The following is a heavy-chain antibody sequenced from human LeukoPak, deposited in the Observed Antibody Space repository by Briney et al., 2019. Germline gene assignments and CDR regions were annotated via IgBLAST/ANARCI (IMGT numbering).Heavy chain of an antibody. V-gene: IGHV1-2*06. J-gene: IGHJ5*02. CDR3: ARGYCSGGSCYSVENWFDP. Sequence: ASVKVSCKAPGYTFTGYYMHWVRQAPGQGLEWMGRINPNSGGTNYAQKFQGRVTMTRDTSISTAYMELSRLRSDDTAVYYCARGYCSGGSCYSVENWFDPWGQGTLVTVSS. D-gene: IGHD2-15*01. CDR1: GYTFTGYY. CDR2: INPNSGGT.